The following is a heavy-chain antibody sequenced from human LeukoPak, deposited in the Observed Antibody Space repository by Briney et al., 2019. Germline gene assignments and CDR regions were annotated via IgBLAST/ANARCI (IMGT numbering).Heavy chain of an antibody. CDR2: INHSGST. J-gene: IGHJ6*03. Sequence: SETLSLTCAVYGGSFSGYYWSWIRQPPGKGLEWIGEINHSGSTNYNPSLESRVTISVDTSKNQFSLKLSSVTAADTAVYYCARDTYQLLISEVRQYYYYYYMDVWGKGTTVTVSS. D-gene: IGHD2-2*01. CDR3: ARDTYQLLISEVRQYYYYYYMDV. V-gene: IGHV4-34*01. CDR1: GGSFSGYY.